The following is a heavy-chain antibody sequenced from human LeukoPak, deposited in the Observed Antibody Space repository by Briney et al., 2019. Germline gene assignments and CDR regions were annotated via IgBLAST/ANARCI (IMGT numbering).Heavy chain of an antibody. CDR2: ISGSGGST. CDR3: AKEGRDGYNFGAFDI. V-gene: IGHV3-23*01. J-gene: IGHJ3*02. D-gene: IGHD5-24*01. Sequence: GGSLRLSCAASGLTVSTNYMSWVRQAPGKGLEWVSAISGSGGSTYYADSVKGRFTISRDNSKNTLYLQMNSLRAEDTAVYYCAKEGRDGYNFGAFDIWGQGTMVTVSS. CDR1: GLTVSTNY.